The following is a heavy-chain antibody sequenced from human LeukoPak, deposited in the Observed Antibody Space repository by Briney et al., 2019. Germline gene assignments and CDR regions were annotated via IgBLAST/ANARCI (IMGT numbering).Heavy chain of an antibody. CDR3: ARDGLSYYYGSGSYGWFDP. CDR2: IYYSGST. CDR1: GGSITSGSYY. J-gene: IGHJ5*02. Sequence: SETLSLTCTVSGGSITSGSYYWSWLRQPAGKGLEWIGYIYYSGSTNYNPSLKSRVTISVDTSKNQFSLKLSSVTAADTAVYYCARDGLSYYYGSGSYGWFDPWGQGTLVTVSS. V-gene: IGHV4-61*10. D-gene: IGHD3-10*01.